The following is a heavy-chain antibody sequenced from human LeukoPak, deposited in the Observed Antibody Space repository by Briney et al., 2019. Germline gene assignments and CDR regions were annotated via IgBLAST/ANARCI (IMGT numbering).Heavy chain of an antibody. Sequence: GGALRLSCEASGFTFSNYWMHWVRQPPGKGLMWVSQISTDGSQTFYADSVKGRFTISRDNAKNTLFLQMDSLRPEDTAVYYCVRSLRSADFWGQGTLVTVSS. CDR2: ISTDGSQT. V-gene: IGHV3-74*01. CDR3: VRSLRSADF. J-gene: IGHJ4*02. CDR1: GFTFSNYW.